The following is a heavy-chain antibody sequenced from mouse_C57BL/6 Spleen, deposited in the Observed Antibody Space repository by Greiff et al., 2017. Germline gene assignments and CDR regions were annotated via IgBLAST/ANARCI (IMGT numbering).Heavy chain of an antibody. J-gene: IGHJ3*01. D-gene: IGHD1-1*01. CDR1: GYTFTSYY. CDR2: IYPGSGNT. V-gene: IGHV1-84*01. Sequence: QVQLQQSGPELVKPGASVKMSCKASGYTFTSYYINWVKQRPGQGLEWIGWIYPGSGNTNYNEKFKGKATLTVDTSSSTAYMQLSSLTSEDSAVYFGERGYYYGRSWCAYWGQGTLVTVSA. CDR3: ERGYYYGRSWCAY.